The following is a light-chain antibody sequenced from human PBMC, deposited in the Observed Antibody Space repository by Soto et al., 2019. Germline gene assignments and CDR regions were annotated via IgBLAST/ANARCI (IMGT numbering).Light chain of an antibody. V-gene: IGKV1-33*01. CDR3: QHYNNLPPFT. CDR2: GAS. J-gene: IGKJ3*01. Sequence: DIQMTQSPSSLSASVGARVSITCQASEDIRTSLSWFQHKPGRAPKLLIYGASYLETGVTSRFSGSGSGTDFTLTISSLQPEDIATYYCQHYNNLPPFTFGPGTIVDIK. CDR1: EDIRTS.